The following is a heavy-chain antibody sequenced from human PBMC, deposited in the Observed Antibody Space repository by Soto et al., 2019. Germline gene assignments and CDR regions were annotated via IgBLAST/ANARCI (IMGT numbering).Heavy chain of an antibody. CDR2: ISGSGGST. CDR3: AKAYYGSGSYYITPYYYYGMDV. V-gene: IGHV3-23*01. J-gene: IGHJ6*02. CDR1: GFTFSSYA. D-gene: IGHD3-10*01. Sequence: GGSLRLSCAASGFTFSSYAMSWVRQAPGKGLEWVSAISGSGGSTYYADSVKGRFTISRDNSKNTLYLQMNSLRAEDTAVYYCAKAYYGSGSYYITPYYYYGMDVWGQGTTVTVSS.